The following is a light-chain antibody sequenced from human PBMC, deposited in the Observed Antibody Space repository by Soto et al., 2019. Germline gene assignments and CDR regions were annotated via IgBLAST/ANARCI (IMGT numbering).Light chain of an antibody. CDR2: EVT. Sequence: QSALTQPASVSGSPGQSITISCTGTSSDIGAYNYVSWYRQHPGEAPKVIIYEVTHRPSGISSRFSGSKSGNTASLTISGLQAEDEADYFCASFRSGTILVFGSGTKVTVL. CDR3: ASFRSGTILV. V-gene: IGLV2-14*01. CDR1: SSDIGAYNY. J-gene: IGLJ6*01.